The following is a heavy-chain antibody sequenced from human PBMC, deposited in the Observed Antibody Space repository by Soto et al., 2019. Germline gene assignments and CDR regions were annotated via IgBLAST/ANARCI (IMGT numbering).Heavy chain of an antibody. V-gene: IGHV4-59*01. CDR1: GGSISPYY. CDR2: IYYSGNT. CDR3: ARDWLCEESTGYPWLYGMDV. Sequence: SETLSLTCTVSGGSISPYYWSWIRQPPGKGLEWIGYIYYSGNTEYNPSLKSRVTISVDTSKNQFSLKLSSVTAADTAVYYCARDWLCEESTGYPWLYGMDVWGQGTTVTVSS. J-gene: IGHJ6*02. D-gene: IGHD2-8*02.